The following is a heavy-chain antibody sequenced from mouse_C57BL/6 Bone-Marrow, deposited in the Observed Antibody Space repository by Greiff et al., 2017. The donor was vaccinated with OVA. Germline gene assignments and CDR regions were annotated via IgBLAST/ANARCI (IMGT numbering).Heavy chain of an antibody. J-gene: IGHJ3*01. CDR3: ARGAY. CDR2: ISYDGSN. CDR1: GYSITSGYY. Sequence: EVQLQQSGPGLVKPSQSLSLTCSVTGYSITSGYYWNWIRQFPGNKLEWMGYISYDGSNNYNPSLKNRISITRDTSKNQFFLKLNSVTTEDTATYYCARGAYWGQGTLVTVSA. V-gene: IGHV3-6*01.